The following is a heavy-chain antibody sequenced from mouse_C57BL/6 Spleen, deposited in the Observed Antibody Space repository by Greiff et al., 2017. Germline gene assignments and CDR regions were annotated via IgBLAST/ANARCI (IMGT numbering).Heavy chain of an antibody. CDR1: GYSITSGYY. Sequence: DVHLVESGPGLVKPSQSLSLTCSVTGYSITSGYYWNWIRQFPGNKLEWMGYISYDGSNNYNPSLKNRISITRDTSKNQFFLKLNSVTTEDTATYYCARELFAYWGQGTLVTVSA. CDR3: ARELFAY. V-gene: IGHV3-6*01. J-gene: IGHJ3*01. CDR2: ISYDGSN.